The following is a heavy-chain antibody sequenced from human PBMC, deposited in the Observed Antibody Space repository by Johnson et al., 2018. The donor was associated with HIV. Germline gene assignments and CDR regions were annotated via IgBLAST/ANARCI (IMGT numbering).Heavy chain of an antibody. V-gene: IGHV3-30*18. D-gene: IGHD3-3*01. CDR3: AKDLGESEKEEWPSDYYDLGRDYPGQDPRGVVGTFDL. J-gene: IGHJ3*01. CDR2: ISYDGTDK. Sequence: QVQLVESGGGLIQPGGSLRLSCAASGFTVSRNYMNWVRQAPGKGLEWVAVISYDGTDKYYADSVKGRFTISRDNSKNSLYLQMHSLRAEDTALYYCAKDLGESEKEEWPSDYYDLGRDYPGQDPRGVVGTFDLCGQGTMVTVSS. CDR1: GFTVSRNY.